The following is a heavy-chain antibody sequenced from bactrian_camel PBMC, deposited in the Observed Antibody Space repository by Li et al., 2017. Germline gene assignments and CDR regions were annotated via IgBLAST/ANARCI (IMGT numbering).Heavy chain of an antibody. Sequence: QVQPVESGGGLVQPGGSLRLSCSASGFSGDRYYMTWVRQAPGKGLEWVSSIYTGGGSTYYADSVRGRFTISKDNAKNTLYLQMNSLKPEDTAVYYCAPDPSRELWVGYPPYKYWGQGTQVTVS. CDR3: APDPSRELWVGYPPYKY. J-gene: IGHJ4*01. CDR2: IYTGGGST. D-gene: IGHD5*01. V-gene: IGHV3-2*01. CDR1: GFSGDRYY.